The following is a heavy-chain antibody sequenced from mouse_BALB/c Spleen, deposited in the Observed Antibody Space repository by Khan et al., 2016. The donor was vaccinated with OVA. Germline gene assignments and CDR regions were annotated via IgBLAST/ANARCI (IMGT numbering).Heavy chain of an antibody. CDR3: ARGYYYGSAY. Sequence: QIQLVQSGPELKKPGETVKISCKASGYTFTDYSMHWVKQAPGKGLKWMGWINTETGEPTYADDFKGRFAFSFETSASTAYLQINNLKNEDTATYFCARGYYYGSAYWGQGTLVTVSA. CDR1: GYTFTDYS. V-gene: IGHV9-2-1*01. J-gene: IGHJ3*01. D-gene: IGHD1-1*01. CDR2: INTETGEP.